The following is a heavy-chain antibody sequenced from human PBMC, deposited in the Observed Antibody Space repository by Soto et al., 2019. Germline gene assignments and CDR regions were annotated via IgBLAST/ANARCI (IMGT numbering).Heavy chain of an antibody. D-gene: IGHD3-22*01. CDR2: MSPGGNSQ. J-gene: IGHJ4*02. CDR3: ASGAAFYYDTSRY. Sequence: PGGSLRLSCSAPGFNFNIHALHWIHQAPGEGLEWVAVMSPGGNSQYYADSVKGRFTISRDTSKSTLYLQMTSLRPEDTAVYYCASGAAFYYDTSRYWGQGTLVTVSS. V-gene: IGHV3-30-3*01. CDR1: GFNFNIHA.